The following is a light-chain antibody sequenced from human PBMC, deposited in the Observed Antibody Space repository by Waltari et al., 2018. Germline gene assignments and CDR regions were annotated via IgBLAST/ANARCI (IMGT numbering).Light chain of an antibody. CDR2: GAS. CDR1: QSVSSSY. V-gene: IGKV3-20*01. J-gene: IGKJ1*01. Sequence: EIVLPQSPGTLSLSPGARAPLSCRASQSVSSSYLAWYQQKPGQAPRLLIYGASSRATGIPDRFSGSGSGTDFTLTISRLEPEDFAVYYCQQYGSSPPTFGQGTKVEIK. CDR3: QQYGSSPPT.